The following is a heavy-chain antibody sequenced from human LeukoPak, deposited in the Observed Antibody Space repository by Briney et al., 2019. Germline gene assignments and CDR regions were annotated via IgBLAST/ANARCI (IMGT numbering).Heavy chain of an antibody. J-gene: IGHJ4*02. V-gene: IGHV4-59*12. Sequence: SETLSLTCTVSGGSISSYYWSWIRQPPGKGLEWIGYIYYSGSTNYNPSLKSRVTISVDTSKNQFSLKLSSVSAADTAVYYCARETLMPAADYWGQGTLVTVSS. D-gene: IGHD2-2*01. CDR2: IYYSGST. CDR1: GGSISSYY. CDR3: ARETLMPAADY.